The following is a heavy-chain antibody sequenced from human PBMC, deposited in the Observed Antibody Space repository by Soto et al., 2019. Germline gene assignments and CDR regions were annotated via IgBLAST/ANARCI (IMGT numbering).Heavy chain of an antibody. CDR1: GFTFSSYG. V-gene: IGHV3-33*01. J-gene: IGHJ6*02. D-gene: IGHD3-22*01. CDR3: ARAVNYYDRAYYYYGMDV. CDR2: IWYDGSNK. Sequence: GGSLRLSCASSGFTFSSYGMHWVLQAPVKGLEWVAVIWYDGSNKYYADSVKGRFTISRDNSKNTLYLQMNSLRAEDTAVYYCARAVNYYDRAYYYYGMDVWGQGTTVTVSS.